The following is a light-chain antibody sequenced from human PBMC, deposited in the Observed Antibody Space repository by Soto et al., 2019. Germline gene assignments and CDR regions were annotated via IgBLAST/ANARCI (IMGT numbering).Light chain of an antibody. Sequence: DLVMTQSPDSLAVSLGYRATINCTSSQSVLSSSNNKNYLAWYQQKPGQPPKLLIYCASTLESGVPDRFSGSGSGTDFTLTISSLQAADVAVYYCQQYYTTPLTFGQGTKVDIK. CDR2: CAS. CDR1: QSVLSSSNNKNY. V-gene: IGKV4-1*01. J-gene: IGKJ1*01. CDR3: QQYYTTPLT.